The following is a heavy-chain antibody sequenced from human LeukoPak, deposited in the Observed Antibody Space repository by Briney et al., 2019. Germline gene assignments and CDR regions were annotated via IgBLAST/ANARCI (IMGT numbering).Heavy chain of an antibody. J-gene: IGHJ6*03. V-gene: IGHV4-34*01. CDR1: GGSFSGYY. CDR2: INHSGST. Sequence: SETLSLTCAVYGGSFSGYYWSWIRQPPGKGLEWIGEINHSGSTNNNPSLKSRVNTSVDTSKNQFSLKLSSVTAADTAVYYCARDYYYMDVWGKGTTVTVSS. CDR3: ARDYYYMDV.